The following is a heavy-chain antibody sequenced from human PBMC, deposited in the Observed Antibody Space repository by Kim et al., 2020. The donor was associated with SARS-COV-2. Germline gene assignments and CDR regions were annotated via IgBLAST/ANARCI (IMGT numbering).Heavy chain of an antibody. CDR3: ARGGYSNNWFDP. V-gene: IGHV3-66*01. D-gene: IGHD4-4*01. Sequence: YYADSVKGRFTISRDNSKTTLYLQMNSLRAEDTAVYYCARGGYSNNWFDPWGQGTLVTVSS. J-gene: IGHJ5*02.